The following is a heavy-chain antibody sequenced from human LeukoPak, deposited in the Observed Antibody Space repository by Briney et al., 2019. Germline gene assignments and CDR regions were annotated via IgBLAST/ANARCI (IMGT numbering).Heavy chain of an antibody. J-gene: IGHJ5*02. V-gene: IGHV4-30-4*01. CDR3: ARGPMYYYDSGGYPWEFDP. CDR1: GGSISSGDYY. D-gene: IGHD3-22*01. Sequence: SETLSLTCTVSGGSISSGDYYWSWIRQPPGKGLEWIGYIYYSGSTYYNPSLKSRVTISVDTSKNQFSLKLSSVTAADTAVYYCARGPMYYYDSGGYPWEFDPWGQGTLVTVSS. CDR2: IYYSGST.